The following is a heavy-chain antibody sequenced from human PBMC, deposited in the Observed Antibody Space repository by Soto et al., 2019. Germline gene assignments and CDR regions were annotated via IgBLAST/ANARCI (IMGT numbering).Heavy chain of an antibody. Sequence: QVTLKESGPVLVKPTETLTLTCTVSGFSLRNARMGVSWIRQPPGKALEWLAHILSSDEKSYNTSLKGRVTLSKDTSKSQVVLTMTYVDPVYTATDFCALMLAVNYYYYYVDVWGEGTTVTVSS. CDR2: ILSSDEK. J-gene: IGHJ6*03. D-gene: IGHD3-22*01. V-gene: IGHV2-26*01. CDR3: ALMLAVNYYYYYVDV. CDR1: GFSLRNARMG.